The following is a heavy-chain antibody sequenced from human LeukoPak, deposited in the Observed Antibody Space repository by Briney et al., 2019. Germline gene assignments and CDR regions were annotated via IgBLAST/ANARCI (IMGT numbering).Heavy chain of an antibody. J-gene: IGHJ3*02. V-gene: IGHV5-51*01. CDR2: IYPGDSDT. CDR1: GYSFTSYW. CDR3: ARLRQRVGDAFDI. Sequence: GESLKISCKGSGYSFTSYWIGWVRQMPGKGLEWMGIIYPGDSDTRYSPSFQGQVTIPADKSISTAYLQWSSLKASDTAMYYCARLRQRVGDAFDIWGQGTMVTVSS.